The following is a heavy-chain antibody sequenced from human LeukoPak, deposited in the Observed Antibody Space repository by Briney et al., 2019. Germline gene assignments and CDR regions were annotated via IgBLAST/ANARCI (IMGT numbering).Heavy chain of an antibody. J-gene: IGHJ6*02. Sequence: PGGSLRLSCAASGFTFSSYAMSWVRQAPGKGLEWVSAISGSGGSTYYADSVKGRSTISRDNSKNTLYLQMNSLRGEDTAVYYCAKHLYSSRGPYYYYGMDVWGQGTTVTVSS. D-gene: IGHD6-13*01. CDR3: AKHLYSSRGPYYYYGMDV. CDR1: GFTFSSYA. V-gene: IGHV3-23*01. CDR2: ISGSGGST.